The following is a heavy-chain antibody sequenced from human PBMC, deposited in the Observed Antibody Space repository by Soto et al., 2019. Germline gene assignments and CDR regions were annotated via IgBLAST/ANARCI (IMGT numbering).Heavy chain of an antibody. CDR2: INPNSGGT. D-gene: IGHD6-13*01. J-gene: IGHJ6*02. CDR1: GFTFSAYY. Sequence: QVQLVQSGAEVKKPGASVKVSCKASGFTFSAYYIYWVRQAPGQGLEWIGWINPNSGGTNNAQKFQCRVTITRDTSTSTVYMELSALIPDDTAVYYCARSLLDEYSSSWRSAYYGMDVWGQGTTVTVSS. CDR3: ARSLLDEYSSSWRSAYYGMDV. V-gene: IGHV1-2*02.